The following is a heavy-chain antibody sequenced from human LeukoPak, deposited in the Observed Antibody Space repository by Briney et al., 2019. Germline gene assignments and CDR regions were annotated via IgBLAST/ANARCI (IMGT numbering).Heavy chain of an antibody. J-gene: IGHJ4*02. CDR3: AKDYLYRSSSN. V-gene: IGHV3-23*01. CDR1: GFTFSSYA. CDR2: ISGGGDST. Sequence: GGSLRLSCAASGFTFSSYAMTWVRQAPGKGPEWVSAISGGGDSTYYADSVKGRFTISRDNSKNTLYLQMSSLRVEDAAVYYCAKDYLYRSSSNWGQGTLVTASS. D-gene: IGHD6-6*01.